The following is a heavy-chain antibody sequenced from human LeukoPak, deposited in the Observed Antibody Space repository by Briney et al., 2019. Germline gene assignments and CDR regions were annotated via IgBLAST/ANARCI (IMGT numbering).Heavy chain of an antibody. CDR1: GSSFSSDS. D-gene: IGHD2-2*01. V-gene: IGHV3-48*04. J-gene: IGHJ3*01. Sequence: AGGSLRLSCVASGSSFSSDSMNWVRQAPAKGLEWISYISSASTTIYYADSVKGRFTISRDNAKNSLYLQMNSLRAEDTAVYYCARPRYCSSISCYFHAFDVWGQGTMVTVSS. CDR3: ARPRYCSSISCYFHAFDV. CDR2: ISSASTTI.